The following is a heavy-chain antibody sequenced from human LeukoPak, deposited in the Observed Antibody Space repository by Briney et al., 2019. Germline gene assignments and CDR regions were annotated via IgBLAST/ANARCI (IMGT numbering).Heavy chain of an antibody. CDR1: GFTFSSYA. CDR2: ISGSGGST. CDR3: AKDRYCVGGNCYSSAFDI. Sequence: TGGSLRLSCAASGFTFSSYAMSWVRQAPGKGLEWVSAISGSGGSTYYADSVKGRFTISRDNSKNTLYLQMNSLRAEDTAVYYCAKDRYCVGGNCYSSAFDIWGQGTLVTVSS. V-gene: IGHV3-23*01. J-gene: IGHJ3*02. D-gene: IGHD2-15*01.